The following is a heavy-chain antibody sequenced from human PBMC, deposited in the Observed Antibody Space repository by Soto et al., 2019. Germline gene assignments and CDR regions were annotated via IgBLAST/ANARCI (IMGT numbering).Heavy chain of an antibody. V-gene: IGHV4-34*01. J-gene: IGHJ3*02. D-gene: IGHD6-13*01. CDR1: GGSFSGYY. CDR2: INHSGST. Sequence: SETLSLTCAVYGGSFSGYYWSWIRQPPGKGLEWIGEINHSGSTNYNPSLKSRVTISVDTSKNQFSLKLSSVTAADTAVYYCARCRRDRQQLATYHDAFDIWGQGTMVTVSS. CDR3: ARCRRDRQQLATYHDAFDI.